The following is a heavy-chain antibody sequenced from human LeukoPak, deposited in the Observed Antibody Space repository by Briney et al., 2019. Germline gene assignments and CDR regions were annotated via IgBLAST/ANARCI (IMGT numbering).Heavy chain of an antibody. CDR1: GFSFRGYG. J-gene: IGHJ4*02. CDR3: ARGRGGPPSYF. V-gene: IGHV3-64*01. CDR2: ISADGGTT. D-gene: IGHD3-10*01. Sequence: GGSLRLSCAASGFSFRGYGMHWVRQAPGRGLEYVSAISADGGTTDYLNSVKGRFTISRGNSKNTLYLQMGRLRSDDTAIYYCARGRGGPPSYFWGEGAVVTVAS.